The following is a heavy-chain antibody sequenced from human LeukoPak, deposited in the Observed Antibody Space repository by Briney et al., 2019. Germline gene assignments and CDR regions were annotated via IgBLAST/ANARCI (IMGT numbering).Heavy chain of an antibody. CDR2: SGGDGRT. Sequence: GGSLRLSCAASGFPFSIYGMNWVRHAPGKGLEWVSVSGGDGRTYYADSVRGRFTISRDDSKNTLYLQMNSLRAEDTAVYYCAKAQLGGYNYAPLDSWGQGTLVTVSS. CDR1: GFPFSIYG. D-gene: IGHD5-18*01. CDR3: AKAQLGGYNYAPLDS. V-gene: IGHV3-23*01. J-gene: IGHJ4*02.